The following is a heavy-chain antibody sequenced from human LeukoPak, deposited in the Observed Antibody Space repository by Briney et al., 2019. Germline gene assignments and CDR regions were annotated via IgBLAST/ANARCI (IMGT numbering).Heavy chain of an antibody. CDR1: GFTFSHFY. CDR3: ARQFSGWTTY. Sequence: PGGSLRLSCAASGFTFSHFYMSWIRQAPGKGLESVSYISGSSTNTNYADSVKGRFTISRDNAKNSLYLQMNSLRDEDTAVYYCARQFSGWTTYWGQGTLVTVSS. J-gene: IGHJ4*02. CDR2: ISGSSTNT. D-gene: IGHD6-19*01. V-gene: IGHV3-11*06.